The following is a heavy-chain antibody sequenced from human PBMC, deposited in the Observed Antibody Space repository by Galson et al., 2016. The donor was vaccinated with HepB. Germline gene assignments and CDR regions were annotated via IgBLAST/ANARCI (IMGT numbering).Heavy chain of an antibody. CDR3: ARGASCTTSTCYTEDWFDP. J-gene: IGHJ5*02. CDR1: DGSFSDPY. V-gene: IGHV4-34*01. Sequence: SETLSLTCAVYDGSFSDPYWSWIRQAPGKGLEWIGEIIHKAGTTYNPSLKSRVTMSIDTSKNWFSLRLTSVTAADTAVYYCARGASCTTSTCYTEDWFDPWGQGIRVTVSS. D-gene: IGHD2-2*02. CDR2: IIHKAGT.